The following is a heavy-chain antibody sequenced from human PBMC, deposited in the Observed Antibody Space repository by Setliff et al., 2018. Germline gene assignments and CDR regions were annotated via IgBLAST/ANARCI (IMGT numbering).Heavy chain of an antibody. CDR2: IYASGST. V-gene: IGHV4-39*07. Sequence: SETLSLTCTVSGGSISSSNYYWGWIRQPPGKGLEWIGNIYASGSTEYNPSLGSRVTISVDTSRNQFSLQLSSVTSADTAIYYCTKGRVGLAARAGYWGQGTLVTVSS. J-gene: IGHJ4*02. CDR3: TKGRVGLAARAGY. CDR1: GGSISSSNYY. D-gene: IGHD1-26*01.